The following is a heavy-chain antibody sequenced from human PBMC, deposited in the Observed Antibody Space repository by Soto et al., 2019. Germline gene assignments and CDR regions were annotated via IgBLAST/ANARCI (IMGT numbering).Heavy chain of an antibody. D-gene: IGHD3-10*02. CDR2: ISYDGGNK. CDR3: AKDMYGGSHDAFDI. J-gene: IGHJ3*02. Sequence: QVQLVESGGGVVQPGRSLRLSCAASGFTFSSYGMHWVRQAPGKGLEGVAVISYDGGNKYYADSVKGRFTISRDNSKNTLYLQVNSLRAEDTAVYYCAKDMYGGSHDAFDIWGQGTMVTVSS. CDR1: GFTFSSYG. V-gene: IGHV3-30*18.